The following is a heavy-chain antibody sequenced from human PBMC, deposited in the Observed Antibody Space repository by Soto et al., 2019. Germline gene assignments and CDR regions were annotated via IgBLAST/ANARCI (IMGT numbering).Heavy chain of an antibody. CDR3: ARGGVYDFWSGLFD. Sequence: KPSETLSLTCTVSGASISRGDYYWNWIRQSPGKGLEWIGNTYSNGRPNYNPSLKSRVTISGDSSKNQFSLKLRSLSAADTAVYYCARGGVYDFWSGLFDWGQGTLVTVSS. V-gene: IGHV4-30-4*01. CDR1: GASISRGDYY. CDR2: TYSNGRP. J-gene: IGHJ4*02. D-gene: IGHD3-3*01.